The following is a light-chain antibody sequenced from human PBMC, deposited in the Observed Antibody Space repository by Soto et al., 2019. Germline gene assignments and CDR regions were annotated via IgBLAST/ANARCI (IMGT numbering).Light chain of an antibody. CDR1: QSIRTSY. CDR3: HQSGGSVQT. CDR2: GAS. J-gene: IGKJ1*01. Sequence: ETVLTQSPGTLSLSPGETATLSCRASQSIRTSYLAWYQQKPGQAPRLLIFGASSRATGVPDRFSGRGSGTDFSLSISRLEPEDFAVYYCHQSGGSVQTLGQGTKV. V-gene: IGKV3-20*01.